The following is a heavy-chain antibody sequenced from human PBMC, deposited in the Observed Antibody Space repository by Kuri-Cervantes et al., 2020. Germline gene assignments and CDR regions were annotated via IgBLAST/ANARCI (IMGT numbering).Heavy chain of an antibody. V-gene: IGHV4-39*07. D-gene: IGHD6-13*01. CDR3: ARDGAAAGTIWTSYSYYYMDV. Sequence: GSLRLSCTVSGGSISSGDYYWSWIRQPPGKGLEWIGEINHSGSTNYNPSLKSRVTISADTSKNQFSLKLISVTAEDTAVYYCARDGAAAGTIWTSYSYYYMDVWGKGTTVTVSS. CDR1: GGSISSGDYY. J-gene: IGHJ6*03. CDR2: INHSGST.